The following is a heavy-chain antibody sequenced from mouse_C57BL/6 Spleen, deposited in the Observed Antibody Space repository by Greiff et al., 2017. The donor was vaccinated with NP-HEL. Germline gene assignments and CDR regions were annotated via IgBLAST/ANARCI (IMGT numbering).Heavy chain of an antibody. J-gene: IGHJ3*01. D-gene: IGHD1-1*01. CDR1: GFTFSDYY. CDR3: ARVYYGSSEAWFAY. V-gene: IGHV5-16*01. CDR2: INYDGSST. Sequence: EVMLVESEGGLVQPGSSMKLSCTASGFTFSDYYMVWVRQVPEKGLEWVANINYDGSSTYYLDSLKSRFIISRDNAKNILYLQMSSLKSEDTATYYCARVYYGSSEAWFAYWGQGTLVTVSA.